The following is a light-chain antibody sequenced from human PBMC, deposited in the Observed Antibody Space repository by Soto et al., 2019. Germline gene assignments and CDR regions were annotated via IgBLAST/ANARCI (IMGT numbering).Light chain of an antibody. J-gene: IGLJ2*01. Sequence: QSALTQPPSASGSPGQSVTISCTGTSSDVGGYNYVSWYQQHPGKAPKVMIYEVSKRPSGVSDRFSGSKSDNTASLTVSGLQAEDEADYYCSSYAGSNNVVFGGGTKLTVL. CDR3: SSYAGSNNVV. CDR2: EVS. V-gene: IGLV2-8*01. CDR1: SSDVGGYNY.